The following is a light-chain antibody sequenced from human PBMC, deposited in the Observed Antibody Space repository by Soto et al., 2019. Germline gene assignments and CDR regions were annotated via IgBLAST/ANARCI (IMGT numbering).Light chain of an antibody. CDR1: QGISYY. V-gene: IGKV1-17*03. CDR3: LQYNSYPAT. CDR2: AAS. J-gene: IGKJ4*01. Sequence: DLQMTQSPSVMSASVGDRVTITCRASQGISYYLAWFQQQPGKVPKRLIYAASNLESGVPSRFSGSGSGTEFTLTISSLQPEDFASYFCLQYNSYPATFGGGTKVEIK.